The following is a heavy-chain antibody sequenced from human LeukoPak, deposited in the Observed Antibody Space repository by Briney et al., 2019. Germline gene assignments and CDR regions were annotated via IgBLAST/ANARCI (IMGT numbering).Heavy chain of an antibody. CDR3: ANDVRSIAVAGTKDY. J-gene: IGHJ4*02. Sequence: GGSLRLSCAASGFTFSSYWMSWVRQAPGKGLEWVSAISGSGGSTYYADSVKGRFTISRDNSKNTLYLQMNSLRAEDTAVYYCANDVRSIAVAGTKDYWGQGTLVTVSS. CDR1: GFTFSSYW. D-gene: IGHD6-19*01. CDR2: ISGSGGST. V-gene: IGHV3-23*01.